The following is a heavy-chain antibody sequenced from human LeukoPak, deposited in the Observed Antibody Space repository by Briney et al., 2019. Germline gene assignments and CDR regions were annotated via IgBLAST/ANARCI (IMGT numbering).Heavy chain of an antibody. CDR2: INPYDFDT. V-gene: IGHV5-51*01. CDR1: GYTLTKYW. CDR3: SRTRHSDNWEYF. J-gene: IGHJ4*02. D-gene: IGHD1-26*01. Sequence: GEYPMIPCKISGYTLTKYWIGWALQMPGEGLEGMGIINPYDFDTQHSPSSQGDVINSVDRSITTAYLQWSSLEASDSPMYYCSRTRHSDNWEYFWGQGTLVTVSS.